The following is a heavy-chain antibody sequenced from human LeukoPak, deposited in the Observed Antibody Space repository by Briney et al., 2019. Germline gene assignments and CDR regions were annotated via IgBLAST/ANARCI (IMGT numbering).Heavy chain of an antibody. CDR3: ARSKIDY. J-gene: IGHJ4*02. Sequence: GGSLRLSCAASGFTFSSYSMNWVRQAPGKGLEWVSGISWNSGSIGYADSVKGRFTISRDNAKNSLDLQMNSLRADDTAIYYCARSKIDYWGQGTLVTVSS. V-gene: IGHV3-48*04. D-gene: IGHD4-11*01. CDR1: GFTFSSYS. CDR2: ISWNSGSI.